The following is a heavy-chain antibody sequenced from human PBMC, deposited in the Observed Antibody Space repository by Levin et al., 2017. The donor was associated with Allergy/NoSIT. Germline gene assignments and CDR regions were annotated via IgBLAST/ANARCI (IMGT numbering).Heavy chain of an antibody. V-gene: IGHV3-72*01. D-gene: IGHD3-10*01. CDR3: AREGPTSWAGYFDY. J-gene: IGHJ4*02. CDR1: GFTFSDHY. Sequence: LSLTCAASGFTFSDHYMDWVRQAPGKGLEWVGRTRNKANSYTTEYAASVKGRFTISRDDSKNSLYLQMNSLKTEDTAVYYCAREGPTSWAGYFDYWGQGTLVTVSS. CDR2: TRNKANSYTT.